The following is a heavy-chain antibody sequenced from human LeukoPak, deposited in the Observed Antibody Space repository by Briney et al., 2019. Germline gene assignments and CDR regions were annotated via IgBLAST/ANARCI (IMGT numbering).Heavy chain of an antibody. J-gene: IGHJ4*02. D-gene: IGHD3-22*01. CDR3: ARYYDSSGYYNDY. CDR1: GYTFTSYD. CDR2: MNPNSGNT. V-gene: IGHV1-8*01. Sequence: GASVKVSCKASGYTFTSYDINWVRQATGQGLEWMGWMNPNSGNTGYAQKFQGRVTMTRNTSISTAYMELSSLRSEDTAVYYCARYYDSSGYYNDYWGQGTLVTVSS.